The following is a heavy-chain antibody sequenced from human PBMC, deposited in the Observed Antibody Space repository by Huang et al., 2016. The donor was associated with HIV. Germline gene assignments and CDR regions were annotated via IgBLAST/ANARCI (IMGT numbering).Heavy chain of an antibody. CDR2: IYPGYSDT. V-gene: IGHV5-51*01. Sequence: EVQLVQSGAEVKKPGESLKISCKGSGYRFRSNWIGWVRQMPGKGLEGMGIIYPGYSDTRYSPSFQGQVTISADKSINTAYLQWSSLKASDTAMYYCARLIGSPSFYYGLDVWGQGTTVTVSS. CDR1: GYRFRSNW. D-gene: IGHD3-10*01. CDR3: ARLIGSPSFYYGLDV. J-gene: IGHJ6*02.